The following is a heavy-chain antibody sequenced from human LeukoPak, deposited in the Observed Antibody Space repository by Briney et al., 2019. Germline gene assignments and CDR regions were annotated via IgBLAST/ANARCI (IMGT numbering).Heavy chain of an antibody. CDR2: IGIADDT. Sequence: PGGSLRLSCAASGFTFRNYDMYWVRQFPGRGLEWVSAIGIADDTHYPDSVKGRFTISRENAKNSLYLQMNSLRDGDTAVYYCVRGGIQVSGIDAFDIWGQGTMVTVSS. D-gene: IGHD5/OR15-5a*01. V-gene: IGHV3-13*01. CDR3: VRGGIQVSGIDAFDI. J-gene: IGHJ3*02. CDR1: GFTFRNYD.